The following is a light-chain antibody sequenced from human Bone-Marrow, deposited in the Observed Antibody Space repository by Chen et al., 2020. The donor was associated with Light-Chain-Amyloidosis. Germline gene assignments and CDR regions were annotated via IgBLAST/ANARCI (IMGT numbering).Light chain of an antibody. CDR1: NIGSTS. J-gene: IGLJ3*02. CDR2: DDS. Sequence: SCVLTQPSSVSVAPGQTATLACGGNNIGSTSVHWSKQTPGQAPLLVVYDDSDRPSGIPERLSGSNSGNTATLTISRVEAGDEADYYCQVWDRSSDRPVFGGGTKLTVL. CDR3: QVWDRSSDRPV. V-gene: IGLV3-21*02.